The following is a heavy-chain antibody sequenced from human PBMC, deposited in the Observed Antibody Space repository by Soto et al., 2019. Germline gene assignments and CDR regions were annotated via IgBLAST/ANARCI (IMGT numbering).Heavy chain of an antibody. CDR2: ISTSSSNI. V-gene: IGHV3-21*01. J-gene: IGHJ4*02. D-gene: IGHD6-19*01. CDR1: GFSFSEYT. CDR3: ARGVDRQWADY. Sequence: GGSLRLSCVASGFSFSEYTLSWVRQAPGKGLDWVSTISTSSSNIFYAASVKGRFTVSRDNAKNTLYLQMDNLRADDTAVYYCARGVDRQWADYWGQGTLVTVSS.